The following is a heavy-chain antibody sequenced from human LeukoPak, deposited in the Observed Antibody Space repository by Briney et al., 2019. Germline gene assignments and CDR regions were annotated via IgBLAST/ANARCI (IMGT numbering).Heavy chain of an antibody. Sequence: SETLSLTCTVSGGSISTDYWSWIRQPPGKGLEWIGYVYYIGSTNYKPSLRGRVTISVDRSRNQFSLKLSSMSAADTAVYYCARSEDSSWSYYFDYWGQGSMVTVSS. CDR3: ARSEDSSWSYYFDY. CDR2: VYYIGST. CDR1: GGSISTDY. J-gene: IGHJ4*02. D-gene: IGHD6-13*01. V-gene: IGHV4-59*08.